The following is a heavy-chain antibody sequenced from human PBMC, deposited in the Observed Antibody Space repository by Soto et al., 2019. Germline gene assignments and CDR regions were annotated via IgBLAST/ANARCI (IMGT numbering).Heavy chain of an antibody. J-gene: IGHJ4*02. CDR2: IYYSGST. Sequence: PSETLSLTCTVSGGSISSGDYYWSWIRQPPGKGLEWIGYIYYSGSTYYNPSLKSRVTISVDTSKNQFSLKLSSVTAADTAVYYCARESITMVRGPFDYWGQGTLVTVSS. CDR3: ARESITMVRGPFDY. V-gene: IGHV4-30-4*01. D-gene: IGHD3-10*01. CDR1: GGSISSGDYY.